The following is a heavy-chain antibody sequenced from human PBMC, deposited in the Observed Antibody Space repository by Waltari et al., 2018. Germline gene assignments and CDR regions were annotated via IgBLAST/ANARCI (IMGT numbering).Heavy chain of an antibody. CDR1: GLTFSTYA. Sequence: EVLLLESGGHLVQPGGSMSLSCAASGLTFSTYAMSCVRQAPGEGLEWVAAINEVGGPYYADSVKGRFTISRDDSKNTLSLQMNSLRAEDTAMYYCAKDYNGREVSPVLFDYWGRGTLVTVSS. CDR3: AKDYNGREVSPVLFDY. CDR2: INEVGGP. J-gene: IGHJ4*02. V-gene: IGHV3-23*01. D-gene: IGHD2-8*01.